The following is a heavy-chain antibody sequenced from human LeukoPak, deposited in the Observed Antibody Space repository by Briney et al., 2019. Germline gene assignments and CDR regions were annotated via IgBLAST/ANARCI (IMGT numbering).Heavy chain of an antibody. CDR2: IWYDGSNK. D-gene: IGHD6-13*01. CDR1: GFTFSSYG. CDR3: ASDMSSGWYESGAFDY. V-gene: IGHV3-33*01. J-gene: IGHJ4*02. Sequence: GRSLRLSCAASGFTFSSYGMHWVRQAPGKGLEWVAVIWYDGSNKYYADSVKGRFTISRDNSKNTLYLQMNSLRAEDTAVYYCASDMSSGWYESGAFDYWGQGTLVTVSS.